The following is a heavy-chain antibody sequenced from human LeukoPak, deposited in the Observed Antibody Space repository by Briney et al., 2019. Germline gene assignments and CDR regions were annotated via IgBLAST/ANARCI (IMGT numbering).Heavy chain of an antibody. V-gene: IGHV3-64*01. Sequence: GGSLRLSCAASGFTFSSYAMHWVRQAPGKGLEYVSAISSNGGSTYYANSVKGRITISRDNSKNTLYLQMGSLRAEDMAVYYCARAITYYYDSSGYYLMTDAFDIWGQGTMVTVSS. D-gene: IGHD3-22*01. CDR3: ARAITYYYDSSGYYLMTDAFDI. CDR2: ISSNGGST. J-gene: IGHJ3*02. CDR1: GFTFSSYA.